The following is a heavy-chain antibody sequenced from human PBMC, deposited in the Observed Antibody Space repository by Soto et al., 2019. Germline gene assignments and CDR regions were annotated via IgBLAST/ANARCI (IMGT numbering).Heavy chain of an antibody. J-gene: IGHJ4*02. V-gene: IGHV3-23*01. CDR1: GFTFSSYA. CDR3: ALGDSYGYFDY. D-gene: IGHD5-18*01. CDR2: ISGSGGST. Sequence: GGSLRLSCAASGFTFSSYAMSWVRQAPGKGLEWVSAISGSGGSTYYADSVKGRFAISRDNSKNTLYLQMNSLRAEDTAVYYCALGDSYGYFDYWGQGTLVTVSS.